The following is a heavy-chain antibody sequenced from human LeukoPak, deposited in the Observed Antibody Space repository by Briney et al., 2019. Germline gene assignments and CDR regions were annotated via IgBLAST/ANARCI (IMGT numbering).Heavy chain of an antibody. V-gene: IGHV4-59*01. CDR1: GGSISSYY. J-gene: IGHJ5*02. CDR2: IYYSGST. D-gene: IGHD1-26*01. Sequence: SETLSLTCTVSGGSISSYYWSWIRQPPGEGLEWIGYIYYSGSTNYNPSLKSRVTISVDTSKNQFSLKLSSVTAADTAVYYCARDSRGRARFDPWGQGTLVTVSS. CDR3: ARDSRGRARFDP.